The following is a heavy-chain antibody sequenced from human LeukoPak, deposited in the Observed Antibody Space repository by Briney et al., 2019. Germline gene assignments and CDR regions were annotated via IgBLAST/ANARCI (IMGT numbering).Heavy chain of an antibody. CDR3: ARVGITELDY. V-gene: IGHV1-8*01. Sequence: ASVKLSCKASGYTFTSYDINWVRQATGQGLEWMGWMNPNSGNTGYAQKFQGRVTMTRNTSISTTYMELNSLRSEDTAVYYCARVGITELDYWGQGTLVTVSS. J-gene: IGHJ4*02. CDR2: MNPNSGNT. D-gene: IGHD1-14*01. CDR1: GYTFTSYD.